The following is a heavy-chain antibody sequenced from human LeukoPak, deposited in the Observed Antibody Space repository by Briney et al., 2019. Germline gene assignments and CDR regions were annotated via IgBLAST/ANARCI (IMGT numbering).Heavy chain of an antibody. J-gene: IGHJ4*02. V-gene: IGHV4-39*07. CDR2: IYYSGST. D-gene: IGHD5-18*01. CDR1: GGSISSSSYY. CDR3: ARGDTYY. Sequence: SETLSLTCTVSGGSISSSSYYWGWIRQPPGKGLEWIGSIYYSGSTYYNPSLKSRVTISVDTSKNQFSLKLSSVTAADTAVYYCARGDTYYWGQGTLVTVSS.